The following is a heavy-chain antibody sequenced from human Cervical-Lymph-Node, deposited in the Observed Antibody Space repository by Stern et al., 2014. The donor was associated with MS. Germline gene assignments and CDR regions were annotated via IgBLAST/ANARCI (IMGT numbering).Heavy chain of an antibody. J-gene: IGHJ4*02. CDR3: ARLGSVRYYFDY. Sequence: QLQLQESGPGLVKPSETLSLTCFVSGGSIISSSYYWGWIRQPPGKGLEWIGHIYYSGNTYYNPSHPSLESRVTIFVDTSKNQFSLKVRSVTAADTAVYYCARLGSVRYYFDYWGQGTLVTVSS. CDR2: IYYSGNT. CDR1: GGSIISSSYY. D-gene: IGHD6-25*01. V-gene: IGHV4-39*01.